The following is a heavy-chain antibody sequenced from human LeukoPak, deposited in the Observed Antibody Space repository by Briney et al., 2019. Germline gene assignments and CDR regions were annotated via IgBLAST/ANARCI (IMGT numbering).Heavy chain of an antibody. CDR1: GFTFQTFG. CDR2: ISFDGSYK. V-gene: IGHV3-30*18. D-gene: IGHD3-22*01. J-gene: IGHJ6*03. CDR3: AKGGRYYDSSGYYYMDV. Sequence: GGSLRLSCAVSGFTFQTFGMHWVRQTPGKGLEWVALISFDGSYKYYTDSVKGRFTISRDNAKNSLYLQMNSLRAEDMALYYCAKGGRYYDSSGYYYMDVWGKGTTVTVSS.